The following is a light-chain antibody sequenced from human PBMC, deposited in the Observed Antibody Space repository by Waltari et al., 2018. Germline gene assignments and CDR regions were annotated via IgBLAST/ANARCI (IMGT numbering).Light chain of an antibody. J-gene: IGKJ3*01. V-gene: IGKV4-1*01. Sequence: DIVMTQSPDSLAVSLGERATINCKSSQSVLYSSNNKNYLAWYQQKPGQPPKLVIHWASTRESGVPDRFSGSGSRTDFTLTISSLRAEDVAVYYCQQYYTTPLTFGPGTKVEIK. CDR3: QQYYTTPLT. CDR1: QSVLYSSNNKNY. CDR2: WAS.